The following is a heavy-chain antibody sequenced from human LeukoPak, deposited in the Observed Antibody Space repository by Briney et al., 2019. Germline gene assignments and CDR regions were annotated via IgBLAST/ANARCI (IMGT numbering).Heavy chain of an antibody. CDR1: GASISSYY. Sequence: SETLSLTCTVSGASISSYYWSWIRQPPGKGLEWIGYIHYTGSTNYNPSLKSRVTISVDTSKSQFSLKLSSVTAADTAVYYCARIIPAGEAFDIWGQGTMVTVSS. V-gene: IGHV4-59*08. J-gene: IGHJ3*02. CDR3: ARIIPAGEAFDI. D-gene: IGHD7-27*01. CDR2: IHYTGST.